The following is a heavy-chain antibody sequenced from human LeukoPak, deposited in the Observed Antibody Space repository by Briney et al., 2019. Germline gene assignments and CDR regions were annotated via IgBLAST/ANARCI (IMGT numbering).Heavy chain of an antibody. CDR3: AKDGGIAARTGYFDY. V-gene: IGHV3-23*01. Sequence: GGSLRLSCAASGFTFSSYAMSWVRQAPGKGLEWVSAISGSGGSTYYADSVKGRFTISRDNSKNTLYLQMNGLRAEDTAVYYCAKDGGIAARTGYFDYWGQGTLVTVSS. CDR1: GFTFSSYA. J-gene: IGHJ4*02. D-gene: IGHD6-6*01. CDR2: ISGSGGST.